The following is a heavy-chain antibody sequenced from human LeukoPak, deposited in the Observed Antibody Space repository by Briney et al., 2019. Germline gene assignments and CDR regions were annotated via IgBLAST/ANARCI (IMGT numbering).Heavy chain of an antibody. D-gene: IGHD3-22*01. CDR2: LYYGGNT. V-gene: IGHV4-59*12. CDR1: GGFISTYF. J-gene: IGHJ3*02. CDR3: ARGPMIVVVPDAFDI. Sequence: SETLSLTCTVSGGFISTYFWSWIRQSPGKGLEWIGYLYYGGNTQYNPSLKSRVTISVDTSENQFSLKLSSVTAADTAVYYCARGPMIVVVPDAFDIWGQGTMVTVSS.